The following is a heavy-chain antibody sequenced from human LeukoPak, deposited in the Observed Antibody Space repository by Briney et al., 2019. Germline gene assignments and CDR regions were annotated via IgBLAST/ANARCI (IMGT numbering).Heavy chain of an antibody. CDR3: ARDLRPDGSRSEHDY. Sequence: GGSLRLSCAASGFTFSSYAMHWVRQAPGKGLEWVAVISYDGSNKYYADSVKGRFTISRDNSKNTLYLQMNSLRAEDTAVYYCARDLRPDGSRSEHDYWGQGTLVTVSS. D-gene: IGHD3-10*01. CDR1: GFTFSSYA. J-gene: IGHJ4*02. V-gene: IGHV3-30-3*01. CDR2: ISYDGSNK.